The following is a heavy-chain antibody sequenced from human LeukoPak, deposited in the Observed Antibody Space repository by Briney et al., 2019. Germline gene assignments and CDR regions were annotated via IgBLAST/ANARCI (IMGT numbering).Heavy chain of an antibody. CDR3: ARLMVYAGLGLDYFDY. J-gene: IGHJ4*02. CDR1: GCSLSSGYY. Sequence: SETLSLTCAVSGCSLSSGYYWGWSRQPPGKGLEWIGSIYHSGSTYYNPSLKSRVTISVETSKKQFSLKLSSVTAADTAMYYCARLMVYAGLGLDYFDYWGQGTLVTVSS. V-gene: IGHV4-38-2*01. CDR2: IYHSGST. D-gene: IGHD2-8*01.